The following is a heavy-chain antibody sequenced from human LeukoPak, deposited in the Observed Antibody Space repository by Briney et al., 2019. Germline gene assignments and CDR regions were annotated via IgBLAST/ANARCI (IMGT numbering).Heavy chain of an antibody. CDR3: ARDLSNWNDAGRSS. Sequence: GGSLRLSCAASGFTFSTYWMHWVRHAPGKGLVWLSHIHSDESTATYADSVKGRFTASRDNARNTLYLQMNSLRAEDTAVYYCARDLSNWNDAGRSSWGQGTLVTVSS. J-gene: IGHJ5*02. CDR1: GFTFSTYW. CDR2: IHSDESTA. V-gene: IGHV3-74*01. D-gene: IGHD1-20*01.